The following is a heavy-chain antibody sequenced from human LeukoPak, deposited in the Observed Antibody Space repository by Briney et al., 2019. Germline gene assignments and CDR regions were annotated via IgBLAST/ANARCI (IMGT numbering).Heavy chain of an antibody. Sequence: KPSETLSLTCAVYGGSFSGYYWSWIRQPPGKGLEWIGEINHSGSTNYNPSLKSRVTISVDTSKNQFSLKLSSVTAADTAVYYCARQTQYYYDSSGYYLDYFDYWGQGTLVTVSS. V-gene: IGHV4-34*01. D-gene: IGHD3-22*01. CDR1: GGSFSGYY. CDR2: INHSGST. CDR3: ARQTQYYYDSSGYYLDYFDY. J-gene: IGHJ4*02.